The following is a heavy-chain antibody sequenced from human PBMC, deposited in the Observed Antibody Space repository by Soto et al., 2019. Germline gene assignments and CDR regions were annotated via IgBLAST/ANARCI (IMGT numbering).Heavy chain of an antibody. D-gene: IGHD6-13*01. J-gene: IGHJ4*02. V-gene: IGHV3-23*01. CDR2: ISGSGGST. CDR3: AKDQGSSWYEIDY. Sequence: GGSLRLSCAASGFTFSNYAVTWVRQAPGKGLEWVSTISGSGGSTYYADSVKGRFTISRDNSKNTLYLQMNSLRAEDTAVYYGAKDQGSSWYEIDYWGQGTLDTVSS. CDR1: GFTFSNYA.